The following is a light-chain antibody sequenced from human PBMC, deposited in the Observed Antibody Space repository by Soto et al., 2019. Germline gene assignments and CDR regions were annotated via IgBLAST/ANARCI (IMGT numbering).Light chain of an antibody. J-gene: IGKJ1*01. Sequence: IVLTQSPGTLSLSPGERATLSCRASQSFSTSYLAWYQQKPGQAPRLLIFAASSRASAIPDRFSGSGSGTTFSLTISSLEPEDSAVYFCQQYGSFTWTFGQGTKVDIK. V-gene: IGKV3-20*01. CDR3: QQYGSFTWT. CDR1: QSFSTSY. CDR2: AAS.